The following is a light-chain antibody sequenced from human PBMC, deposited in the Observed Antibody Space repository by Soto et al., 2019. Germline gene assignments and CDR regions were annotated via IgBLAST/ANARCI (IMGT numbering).Light chain of an antibody. CDR2: AAS. CDR3: QQYYNWPPIT. Sequence: EIVMTQSPATLSVSPGERATLSCRASQSVSGSLAWYQQKPGQAPRLLIYAASTRATGIPARFSGSGSGTEFTLTISSLQSEDFAVYYCQQYYNWPPITFGPGTKVDIK. V-gene: IGKV3-15*01. J-gene: IGKJ3*01. CDR1: QSVSGS.